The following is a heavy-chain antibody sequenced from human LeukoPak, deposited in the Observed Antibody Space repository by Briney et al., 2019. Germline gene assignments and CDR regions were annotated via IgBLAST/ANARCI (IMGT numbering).Heavy chain of an antibody. CDR3: AKVRVVFNWNYAYYFDS. J-gene: IGHJ4*02. Sequence: GGSLRLSCAASGFTFDNYGMHWVRQAPGKGLEWVAILSYDGSDKYYADSVKGRFTISRDNSKNTLYLQMNSLRAEDTAVYYCAKVRVVFNWNYAYYFDSWGQGTLVTVSS. CDR1: GFTFDNYG. D-gene: IGHD1-7*01. CDR2: LSYDGSDK. V-gene: IGHV3-30*18.